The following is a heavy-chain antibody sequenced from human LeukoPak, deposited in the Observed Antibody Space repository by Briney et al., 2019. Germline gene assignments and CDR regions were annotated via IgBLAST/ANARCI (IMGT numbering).Heavy chain of an antibody. CDR3: ARVSSGRNWGSFDY. Sequence: SQTLSLTCAVSGGSISSGGYSWSWIRQPPGKGLEWIGYIYHSGSTYYNPSLKSRVTISLDTSKNQFSLKLSSVTAADTAVYYCARVSSGRNWGSFDYWGQGTLVTVSS. D-gene: IGHD7-27*01. CDR2: IYHSGST. J-gene: IGHJ4*02. V-gene: IGHV4-30-2*05. CDR1: GGSISSGGYS.